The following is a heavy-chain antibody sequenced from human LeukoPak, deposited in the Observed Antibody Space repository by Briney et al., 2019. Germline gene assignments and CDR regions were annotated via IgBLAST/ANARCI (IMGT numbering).Heavy chain of an antibody. Sequence: SQTLSLTCAVSGGSISSGGYYWSWIRQHPGKGLEWIGYIYYSGSTYYNPSLKSRVIISVDTSKNQFSLKLSSVTAADTAVYYCARSDDFWSGYFSHWGQGTLVTVSS. D-gene: IGHD3-3*01. J-gene: IGHJ4*02. CDR1: GGSISSGGYY. V-gene: IGHV4-31*11. CDR3: ARSDDFWSGYFSH. CDR2: IYYSGST.